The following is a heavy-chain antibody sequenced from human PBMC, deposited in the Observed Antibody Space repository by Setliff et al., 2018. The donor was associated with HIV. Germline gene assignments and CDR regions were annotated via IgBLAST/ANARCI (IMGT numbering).Heavy chain of an antibody. CDR3: AREDGEYTSSPRWFDT. J-gene: IGHJ5*02. CDR1: GGSISRGSYY. Sequence: PSETLSLTCTVSGGSISRGSYYWSWIRQPAGKGLEWIGRIYTSGSIHYNPSLKSRVTISVDTSKNQFSLKVSSVNAPDTAVYFCAREDGEYTSSPRWFDTWGQGTQVTVSS. V-gene: IGHV4-61*02. D-gene: IGHD6-13*01. CDR2: IYTSGSI.